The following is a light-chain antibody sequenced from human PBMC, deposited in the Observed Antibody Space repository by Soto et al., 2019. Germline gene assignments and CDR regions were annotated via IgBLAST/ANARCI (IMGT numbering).Light chain of an antibody. J-gene: IGKJ4*01. CDR2: GAS. V-gene: IGKV3-15*01. CDR3: QQLNSYPFT. Sequence: EIVMTQSPATLSVSPGERATLSCRASQSVSSNLAWYQQKPGQAPRLLIYGASTRATGIPARFSGSGSGTEFTLTISSLQPEDFATYHCQQLNSYPFTFGGGTKVDNK. CDR1: QSVSSN.